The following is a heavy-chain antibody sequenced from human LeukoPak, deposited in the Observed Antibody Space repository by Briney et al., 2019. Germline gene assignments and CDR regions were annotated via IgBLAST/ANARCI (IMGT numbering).Heavy chain of an antibody. V-gene: IGHV1-2*02. J-gene: IGHJ4*02. Sequence: ASVKVSCKASGYIFTGYYMHWVRQAPGQGLEWMGWINPNSGDTNYAQKFQGRVTMTRDTSISTAYMELSRLTSDDTAVYYCARDARHYYYDYWGQGTLVTVSS. CDR1: GYIFTGYY. CDR3: ARDARHYYYDY. CDR2: INPNSGDT. D-gene: IGHD3-10*01.